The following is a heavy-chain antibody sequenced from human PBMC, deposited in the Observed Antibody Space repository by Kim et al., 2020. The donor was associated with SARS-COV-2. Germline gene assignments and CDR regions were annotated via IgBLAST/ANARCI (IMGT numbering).Heavy chain of an antibody. CDR3: ATLQEYSSSWYTDQRGIDY. J-gene: IGHJ4*02. D-gene: IGHD6-13*01. Sequence: SETLSLTCTVSGGSISSSSYYWGWIRQPPGKGLEWIGSIYYSGSTYYNPSLKSRVTISVDTSKNQFSLKLSSVTAADTAVYYCATLQEYSSSWYTDQRGIDYWGQGTLVTVSS. V-gene: IGHV4-39*01. CDR2: IYYSGST. CDR1: GGSISSSSYY.